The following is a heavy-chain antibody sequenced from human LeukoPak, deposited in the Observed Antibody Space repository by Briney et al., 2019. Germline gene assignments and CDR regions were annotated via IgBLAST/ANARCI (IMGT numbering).Heavy chain of an antibody. Sequence: SETLSLTCTVSGGSISSYYWSWIRQPPGKGLEWIGYIYYSGSTNYNPSLKSRVTISVDTSKNQFSLKLSSVTAADTAVYYCARGRYSYGRYYYYYYMDVWGNGTTVTISS. CDR1: GGSISSYY. CDR2: IYYSGST. CDR3: ARGRYSYGRYYYYYYMDV. V-gene: IGHV4-59*01. J-gene: IGHJ6*03. D-gene: IGHD5-18*01.